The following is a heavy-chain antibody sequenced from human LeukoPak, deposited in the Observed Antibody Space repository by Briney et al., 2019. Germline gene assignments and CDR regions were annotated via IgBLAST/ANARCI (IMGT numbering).Heavy chain of an antibody. Sequence: AASVKVSCKASGYTFTGYYMHWVRQAPGQGLEWMGWINPNSGGTNYAQKFQGRVTMTRDTSISTAYMELSRLRSDDTAVYYCARDGLRAESGWFDPWGQGTLVTVSS. J-gene: IGHJ5*02. CDR1: GYTFTGYY. CDR3: ARDGLRAESGWFDP. CDR2: INPNSGGT. D-gene: IGHD3-16*01. V-gene: IGHV1-2*02.